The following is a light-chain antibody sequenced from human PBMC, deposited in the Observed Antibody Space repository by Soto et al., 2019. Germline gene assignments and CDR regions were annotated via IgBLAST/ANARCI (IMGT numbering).Light chain of an antibody. CDR3: LIFYGGVWV. J-gene: IGLJ3*02. CDR1: TGAVTSGYY. V-gene: IGLV7-43*01. CDR2: STS. Sequence: QAVVTQEPSLTVSPGGTVTLTCASSTGAVTSGYYPNWFQQKPGQAPRALIYSTSNKYSWTPARFSGSLLGGKAALTVSGVQPEDEADYYCLIFYGGVWVFGGGTKLTVL.